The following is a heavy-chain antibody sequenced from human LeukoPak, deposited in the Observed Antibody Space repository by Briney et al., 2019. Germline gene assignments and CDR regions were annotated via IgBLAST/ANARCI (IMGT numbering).Heavy chain of an antibody. D-gene: IGHD1-26*01. CDR1: GYTFTSYY. J-gene: IGHJ3*02. CDR2: INPSGGST. V-gene: IGHV1-46*01. Sequence: ASVKVSCKASGYTFTSYYMHWVRQAPGQGLEWMGIINPSGGSTSYAQKFQGRVTMTRDTSTSTVYMELSSLRSEDTAVYYCARDGSGSGSYLHASDIWGQGTMVTVSS. CDR3: ARDGSGSGSYLHASDI.